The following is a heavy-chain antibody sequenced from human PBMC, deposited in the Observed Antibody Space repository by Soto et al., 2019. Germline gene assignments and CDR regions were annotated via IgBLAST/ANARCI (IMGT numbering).Heavy chain of an antibody. CDR3: ARLWFGELLAELYFDY. Sequence: SETLSLTCTVSGGSISSSSYYWGWIRQPPGKGLEWIGSIYYSGSTYYNPSLKSRVTISVDTSKNQFSLKLSSVTAADTAVYYCARLWFGELLAELYFDYWGQGTLVTVSS. J-gene: IGHJ4*02. CDR2: IYYSGST. D-gene: IGHD3-10*01. V-gene: IGHV4-39*01. CDR1: GGSISSSSYY.